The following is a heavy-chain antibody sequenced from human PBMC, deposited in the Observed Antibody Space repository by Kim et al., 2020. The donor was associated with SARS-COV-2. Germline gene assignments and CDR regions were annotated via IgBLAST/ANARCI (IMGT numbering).Heavy chain of an antibody. V-gene: IGHV4-59*13. D-gene: IGHD1-26*01. Sequence: SETLSLTCTVSGGSISSYYWSWIRQPPGKGLEWIGYIYYSGSTNYNPSLKSRVTISVDTSKNQFSLKLSSVTAADTAVYYCARGLMSELVWFDPWGQGTLVTVSS. CDR2: IYYSGST. J-gene: IGHJ5*02. CDR3: ARGLMSELVWFDP. CDR1: GGSISSYY.